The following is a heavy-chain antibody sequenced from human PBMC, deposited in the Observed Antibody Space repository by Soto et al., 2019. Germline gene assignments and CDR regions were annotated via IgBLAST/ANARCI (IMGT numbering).Heavy chain of an antibody. V-gene: IGHV3-74*01. CDR1: GFTFNTYW. CDR3: ARWFTYGNFDYFDY. J-gene: IGHJ4*02. Sequence: GSLRLSCAASGFTFNTYWMHWFRQAPGKGLVWVSRINSGGGTTTYADSVKGRFTISRDNAKNTLCLQMNGLRAEDTAVYYCARWFTYGNFDYFDYWGQGTQVTVSS. CDR2: INSGGGTT. D-gene: IGHD3-10*01.